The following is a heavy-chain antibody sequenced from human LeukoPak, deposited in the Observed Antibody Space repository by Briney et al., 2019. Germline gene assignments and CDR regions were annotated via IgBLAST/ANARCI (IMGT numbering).Heavy chain of an antibody. J-gene: IGHJ3*02. CDR1: GGPISSYY. D-gene: IGHD2/OR15-2a*01. CDR3: ARDSRTDAFDI. V-gene: IGHV4-59*12. Sequence: SETLSLTCTVSGGPISSYYWSWIRQPPGKGLEWIGYIYYSGSTNYNPSLKSRVTISVDTSKNQFSLKLSSVTAADTAVYYCARDSRTDAFDIWGQGTMVTVSS. CDR2: IYYSGST.